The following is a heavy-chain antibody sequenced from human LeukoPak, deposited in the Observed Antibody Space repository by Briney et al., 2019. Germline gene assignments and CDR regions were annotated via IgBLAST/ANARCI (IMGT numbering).Heavy chain of an antibody. CDR2: IIPIFGTA. CDR1: GGTFSSFA. CDR3: ARTAARRFDY. Sequence: ASVKVSCKASGGTFSSFAISWVRQAPGQGLEWMGGIIPIFGTANYAQKFQGRVTMTRDTSTSTVYMELSSLRSDDTAVYYCARTAARRFDYWGQGTLVTVSS. D-gene: IGHD6-6*01. V-gene: IGHV1-69*05. J-gene: IGHJ4*02.